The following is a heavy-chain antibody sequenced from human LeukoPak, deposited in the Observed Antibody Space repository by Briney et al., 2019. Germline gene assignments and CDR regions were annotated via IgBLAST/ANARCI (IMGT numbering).Heavy chain of an antibody. Sequence: SETLSLTCTVSGGSISSSSYYWGWIRQPPGKGLEWIGSIYYSGSTYYNPSLKSRVTISVDTSKNQFSLKLSSVTAADTAVYYCARQGNLGSSWPHDAFDIWGQGTMVTVSS. D-gene: IGHD6-13*01. V-gene: IGHV4-39*01. CDR3: ARQGNLGSSWPHDAFDI. CDR1: GGSISSSSYY. J-gene: IGHJ3*02. CDR2: IYYSGST.